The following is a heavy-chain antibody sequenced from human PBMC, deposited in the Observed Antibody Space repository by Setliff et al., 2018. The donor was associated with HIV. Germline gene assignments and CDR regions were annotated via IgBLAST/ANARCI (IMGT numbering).Heavy chain of an antibody. CDR1: GGSFNNYH. D-gene: IGHD3-10*01. CDR2: IYDSGAT. J-gene: IGHJ5*02. CDR3: ARDRHYYGSGSYGP. Sequence: SETLSLTCTVSGGSFNNYHWSWIRQPAGKGLEWIGHIYDSGATNYKPSLKSRVTMSIDKSNNQFSLYLTSVTAADTAIYYCARDRHYYGSGSYGPWGQGILVTVSS. V-gene: IGHV4-4*07.